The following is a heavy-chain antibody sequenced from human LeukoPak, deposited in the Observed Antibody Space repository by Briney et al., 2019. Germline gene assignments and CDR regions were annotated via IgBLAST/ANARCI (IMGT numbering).Heavy chain of an antibody. Sequence: SETLSLTCTVSGGSMSGFFWTWIRQPPGRELEWIGSIYYSGSSTKYNPSLKSRVTISVDTSKSQFSLTLNSATAADTAVYYCARTSRHFYGSGTNLTPWPAGMDVWGRGTTVTVSS. V-gene: IGHV4-59*01. CDR2: IYYSGSST. J-gene: IGHJ6*02. D-gene: IGHD3-10*01. CDR3: ARTSRHFYGSGTNLTPWPAGMDV. CDR1: GGSMSGFF.